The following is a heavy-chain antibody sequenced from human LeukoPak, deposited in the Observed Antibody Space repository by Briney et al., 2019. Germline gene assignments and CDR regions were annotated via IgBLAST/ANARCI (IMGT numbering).Heavy chain of an antibody. CDR1: GFIFRNFG. V-gene: IGHV3-66*01. CDR2: IYSGGST. J-gene: IGHJ4*02. D-gene: IGHD1-26*01. CDR3: ARLKWEPIAFDY. Sequence: GGSLRLSCAASGFIFRNFGMTWVRQVPGKGLEWVSVIYSGGSTYYADSVKGRFTISRDNSKNTLYLQMNSLRAEDTAVYYCARLKWEPIAFDYWGQGTLVTVSS.